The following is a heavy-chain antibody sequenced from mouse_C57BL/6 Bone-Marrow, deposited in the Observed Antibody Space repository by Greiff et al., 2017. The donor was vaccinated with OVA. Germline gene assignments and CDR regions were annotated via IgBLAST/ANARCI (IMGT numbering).Heavy chain of an antibody. CDR3: AREGLYDHFDY. J-gene: IGHJ2*01. D-gene: IGHD2-12*01. V-gene: IGHV1-7*01. CDR1: GYTFTSYW. Sequence: VQLQQSGAELAKPGASVKLSCKASGYTFTSYWMHWVKQRPGQGLEWIGYINPSSGYTKYNQKFKSKPTLTVDTSSSTAYMQLSSLTSEDSAVYYCAREGLYDHFDYWGQGTTLTVSS. CDR2: INPSSGYT.